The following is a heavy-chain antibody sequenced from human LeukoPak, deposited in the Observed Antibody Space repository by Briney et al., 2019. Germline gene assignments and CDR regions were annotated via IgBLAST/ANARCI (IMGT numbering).Heavy chain of an antibody. V-gene: IGHV3-33*03. Sequence: PGGSLRLSCAASGFTFSSYGTHWVRQAPGKGLEWVAVIWYDGSNRYYADSVRGRFTISRDNSKNTLYLQMNSLRAEDTAVYYCAKDYSSSWYAFDYWGQGTLVTVSS. CDR2: IWYDGSNR. CDR1: GFTFSSYG. D-gene: IGHD6-13*01. J-gene: IGHJ4*02. CDR3: AKDYSSSWYAFDY.